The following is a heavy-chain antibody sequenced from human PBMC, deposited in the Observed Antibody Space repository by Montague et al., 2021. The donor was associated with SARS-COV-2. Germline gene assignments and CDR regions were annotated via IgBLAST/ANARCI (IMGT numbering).Heavy chain of an antibody. CDR2: ISSSSSYI. V-gene: IGHV3-21*01. J-gene: IGHJ5*02. CDR3: ARDRYTEGWFDP. Sequence: SLRLSCAASGFTFSSYSMNWVRQAPGKGLEWVSSISSSSSYIYYADSVKGRFTISRDNAKNSLYLQMNSLRAGDTAVYYCARDRYTEGWFDPWGQGALVTVSS. CDR1: GFTFSSYS. D-gene: IGHD1-14*01.